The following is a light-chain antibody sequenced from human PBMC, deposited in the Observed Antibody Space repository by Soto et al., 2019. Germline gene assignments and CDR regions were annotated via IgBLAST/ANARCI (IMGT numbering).Light chain of an antibody. CDR2: ATS. CDR1: QSITTY. J-gene: IGKJ4*01. Sequence: EIQMTQSPSSLSASVGDRVTITCRASQSITTYLNWYQQKPGKAPKLLIYATSSLQSGVPSRFSGSGSGPDFTLTISSLQPEDFATYYCQQSYSTPRTFGGGTKV. CDR3: QQSYSTPRT. V-gene: IGKV1-39*01.